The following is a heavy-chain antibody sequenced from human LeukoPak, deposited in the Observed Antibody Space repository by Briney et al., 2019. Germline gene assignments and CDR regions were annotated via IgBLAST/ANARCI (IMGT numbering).Heavy chain of an antibody. Sequence: GGSLRLSCAASGFTFSSYAMHWVRQAPGKGLEWVAVIPYDGSNKYYADSVKGRFTISRDNSKNTLYLQMNSLRAEDTAVYYCAKWEDYGDDFDYWGQGTLVTVSS. D-gene: IGHD4-17*01. CDR1: GFTFSSYA. V-gene: IGHV3-30*18. CDR3: AKWEDYGDDFDY. CDR2: IPYDGSNK. J-gene: IGHJ4*02.